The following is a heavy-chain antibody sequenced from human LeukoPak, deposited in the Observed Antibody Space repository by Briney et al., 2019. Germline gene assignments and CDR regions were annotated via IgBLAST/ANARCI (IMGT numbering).Heavy chain of an antibody. D-gene: IGHD6-13*01. Sequence: SETLSLTCAVCGGSFSGYYWNWIRQPPGKGLKWIGEMNHSGSTNYNPSLKSRVTISVDTSKNQLSLKLSSVTAADTAVYYCARGIGYSSSWYTPLDIWGQGTMVTVSS. CDR2: MNHSGST. CDR1: GGSFSGYY. J-gene: IGHJ3*02. CDR3: ARGIGYSSSWYTPLDI. V-gene: IGHV4-34*01.